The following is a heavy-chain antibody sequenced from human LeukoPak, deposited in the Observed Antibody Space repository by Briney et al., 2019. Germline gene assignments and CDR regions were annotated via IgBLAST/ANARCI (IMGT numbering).Heavy chain of an antibody. J-gene: IGHJ6*03. CDR1: GYTFTSYD. D-gene: IGHD4-11*01. CDR3: ARVETTDYYYYYMDV. CDR2: ISAYNGNT. Sequence: ASVKVSCKASGYTFTSYDISWVRQAPGQGLEWMGWISAYNGNTNYAQKLQGRVTMTTDTSTSTAYMELRSLRSDDTAVYYCARVETTDYYYYYMDVWGKGTTVTVSS. V-gene: IGHV1-18*01.